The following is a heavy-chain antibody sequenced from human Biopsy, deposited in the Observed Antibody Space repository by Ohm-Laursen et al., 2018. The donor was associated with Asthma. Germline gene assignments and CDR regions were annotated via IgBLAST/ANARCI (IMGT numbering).Heavy chain of an antibody. Sequence: SQTLSLTCTVSYGSITSGDYHWTWIRQHPGRVLERTWLFYYRGSTYYNPSIKSRVSKSIDKSKNQFSLKLSSVTAADAVVYYCARAQDLYDSRGFCSSFDYWGQGTLVTVSS. CDR3: ARAQDLYDSRGFCSSFDY. J-gene: IGHJ4*02. V-gene: IGHV4-31*03. D-gene: IGHD3-22*01. CDR2: FYYRGST. CDR1: YGSITSGDYH.